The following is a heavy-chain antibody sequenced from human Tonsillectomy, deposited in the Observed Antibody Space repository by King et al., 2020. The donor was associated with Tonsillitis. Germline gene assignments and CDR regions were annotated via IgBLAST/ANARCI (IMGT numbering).Heavy chain of an antibody. CDR3: ARDRTDYDSSGYYTNYGMDV. Sequence: QLQESGPGLVKPSETLSLNCTVSGGSISSYYWSWIRQPPGKGLEWIGDIYYSGSTNYKPSLKSRVTISVDTSKNQLSLKLSSVTAADTAVYYCARDRTDYDSSGYYTNYGMDVWGQGTTVTVSS. J-gene: IGHJ6*02. V-gene: IGHV4-59*01. CDR1: GGSISSYY. D-gene: IGHD3-22*01. CDR2: IYYSGST.